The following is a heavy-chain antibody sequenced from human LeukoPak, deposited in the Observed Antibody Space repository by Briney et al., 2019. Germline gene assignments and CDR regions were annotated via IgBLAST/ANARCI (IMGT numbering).Heavy chain of an antibody. J-gene: IGHJ4*02. V-gene: IGHV4-59*08. CDR2: IYYSGST. Sequence: PSETLSLTCTVSGGSISSYYWSWIRQPPGKGLEWIGYIYYSGSTNYNPSLKSRVTISVDTSKNQFSLKLSSVTAADTAVYYCARHLNRLGFDYWGQGTLVTVSS. CDR3: ARHLNRLGFDY. CDR1: GGSISSYY. D-gene: IGHD3-16*01.